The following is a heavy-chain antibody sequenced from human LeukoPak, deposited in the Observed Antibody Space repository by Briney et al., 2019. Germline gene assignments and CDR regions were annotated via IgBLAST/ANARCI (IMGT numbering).Heavy chain of an antibody. J-gene: IGHJ3*02. Sequence: SETLSLTCTVSGGSISSYYWSWIRQPPGKGLEWIGYIYYSGSTNYNPSLKSRVTISVDTSKNQFSLKLSPVTAADTAVYYCARLIGSGGWTDVFDIWGQGTMVTVSS. V-gene: IGHV4-59*08. CDR2: IYYSGST. CDR3: ARLIGSGGWTDVFDI. CDR1: GGSISSYY. D-gene: IGHD3-10*01.